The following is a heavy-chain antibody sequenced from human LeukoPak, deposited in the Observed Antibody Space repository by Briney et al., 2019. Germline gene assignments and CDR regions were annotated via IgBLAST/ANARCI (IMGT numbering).Heavy chain of an antibody. Sequence: GGSLRLSCAASAFTFSSYIMNWVRQAPGKGLEWVSSISSSSIYIYYADSVKGRFNISRDNARNLLYLEMNSLRAEDTAVYYCARDGRVKYAEYYFDYWGQGTLVTVS. CDR3: ARDGRVKYAEYYFDY. CDR1: AFTFSSYI. V-gene: IGHV3-21*01. CDR2: ISSSSIYI. J-gene: IGHJ4*02. D-gene: IGHD2-2*01.